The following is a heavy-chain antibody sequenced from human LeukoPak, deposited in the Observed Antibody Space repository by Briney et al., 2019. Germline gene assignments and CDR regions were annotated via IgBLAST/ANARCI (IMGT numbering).Heavy chain of an antibody. CDR1: GGTLSSYA. CDR2: IIPIFGTA. Sequence: GASVKVSCKASGGTLSSYAISWVRQAPGQGLEWMGGIIPIFGTANYAQKFQGRVTITADESTSTAYMELSSLRSEDTAVYYCARALRDYDFWSGYWVRNYYYYYGMGVWGQGTTVTVSS. CDR3: ARALRDYDFWSGYWVRNYYYYYGMGV. D-gene: IGHD3-3*01. J-gene: IGHJ6*02. V-gene: IGHV1-69*13.